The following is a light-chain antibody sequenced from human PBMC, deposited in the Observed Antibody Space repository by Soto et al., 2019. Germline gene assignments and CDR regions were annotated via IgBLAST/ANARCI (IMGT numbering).Light chain of an antibody. Sequence: EIVITQSPATLSVSPEEGATLSCRASQGIGNTLAWYQQKPGQTPRLLIYAASIRATGVPARFSGSGSGTDFTLTINSLQSEDFAVYYRQHYVNWPLTFGGGTKVESK. CDR1: QGIGNT. CDR3: QHYVNWPLT. J-gene: IGKJ4*01. CDR2: AAS. V-gene: IGKV3-15*01.